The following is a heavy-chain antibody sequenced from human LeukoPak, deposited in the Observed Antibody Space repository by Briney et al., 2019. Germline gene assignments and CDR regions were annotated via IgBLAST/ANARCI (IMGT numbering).Heavy chain of an antibody. CDR3: ASPQWLAF. CDR2: ISSSGSSI. V-gene: IGHV3-48*03. CDR1: GFTFSNYE. J-gene: IGHJ4*02. D-gene: IGHD6-19*01. Sequence: PGGSLRLSCSASGFTFSNYEMNWVRQAPGKGLECVSYISSSGSSIYYADSVKGRFTMSRDIANNSLHLQMNSLRAEDTAVYYCASPQWLAFWGQGTLVTDSS.